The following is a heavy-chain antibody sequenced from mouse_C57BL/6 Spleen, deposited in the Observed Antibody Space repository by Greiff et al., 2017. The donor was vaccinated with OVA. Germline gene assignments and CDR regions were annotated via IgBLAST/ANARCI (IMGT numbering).Heavy chain of an antibody. J-gene: IGHJ4*01. CDR3: ARWDYDGIYYAMDY. CDR1: GYTFTDYN. V-gene: IGHV1-22*01. CDR2: INPNNGGT. D-gene: IGHD2-4*01. Sequence: EVHLVESGPELVKPGASVKMSCKASGYTFTDYNMHWVKQSHGKSLEWIGYINPNNGGTSYNQKFKGKATLTVNKSSSTAYMELRSLTSEDSAVYYCARWDYDGIYYAMDYWGQGTSVTVSS.